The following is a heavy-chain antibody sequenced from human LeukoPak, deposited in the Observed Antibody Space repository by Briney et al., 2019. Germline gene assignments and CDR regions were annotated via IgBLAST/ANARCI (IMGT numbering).Heavy chain of an antibody. CDR3: ATTRSSSSWYVYYYYGMDV. Sequence: ASVKVSCKASGYTFTGYYMHWVRQAPGKGLEWMGGFDPEDGETIYAQKFQGRVTMTEDTSTDTAYMELSSLRSEDTAVYYCATTRSSSSWYVYYYYGMDVWGQGTTVTVSS. CDR1: GYTFTGYY. D-gene: IGHD6-13*01. J-gene: IGHJ6*02. V-gene: IGHV1-24*01. CDR2: FDPEDGET.